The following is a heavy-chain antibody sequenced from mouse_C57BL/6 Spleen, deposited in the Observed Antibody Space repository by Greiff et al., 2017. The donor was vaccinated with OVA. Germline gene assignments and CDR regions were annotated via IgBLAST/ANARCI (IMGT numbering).Heavy chain of an antibody. V-gene: IGHV5-6*01. D-gene: IGHD2-4*01. CDR1: GFTFSSYG. J-gene: IGHJ2*01. CDR3: ARHEDYLYYFDY. Sequence: EVQLVESGGDLVKPGGSLKLSCAASGFTFSSYGMSWVRQTPDKRLAWVATISSGGSYTYYPDSVKGRFTISRDNAKNTLYLQMSSLKSEDTAMYYCARHEDYLYYFDYWGQGTTLTVSS. CDR2: ISSGGSYT.